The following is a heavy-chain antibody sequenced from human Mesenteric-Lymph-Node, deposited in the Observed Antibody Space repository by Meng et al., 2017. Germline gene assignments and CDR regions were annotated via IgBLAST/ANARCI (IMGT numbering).Heavy chain of an antibody. CDR1: GYTFTGYY. J-gene: IGHJ3*02. CDR3: ARGVHYYDSSGYYDGAFDI. D-gene: IGHD3-22*01. V-gene: IGHV1-2*02. CDR2: INPNSGGT. Sequence: ASVKVSCKASGYTFTGYYMHWVRQAPGQGLEWMGWINPNSGGTNYAQKLQGRVTMTTDTSTSTAYMELRSLRSDDTAVYYCARGVHYYDSSGYYDGAFDIWGQGTMVTVSS.